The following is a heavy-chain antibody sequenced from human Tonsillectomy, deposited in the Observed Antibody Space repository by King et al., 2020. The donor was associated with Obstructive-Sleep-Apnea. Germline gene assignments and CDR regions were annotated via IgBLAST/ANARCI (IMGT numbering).Heavy chain of an antibody. CDR2: IYHSGIT. V-gene: IGHV4-4*02. D-gene: IGHD2/OR15-2a*01. CDR3: ASGNSTSPGY. CDR1: VGSISSTNW. Sequence: VQLQESGPGLVKPSGTLSLTCAVSVGSISSTNWWSWVRQPPGKGLEWIGGIYHSGITNSNPSPKKRVTISIDKSENQFSLKLTSMTAADTAVYYCASGNSTSPGYWGQGTLVTVSS. J-gene: IGHJ4*02.